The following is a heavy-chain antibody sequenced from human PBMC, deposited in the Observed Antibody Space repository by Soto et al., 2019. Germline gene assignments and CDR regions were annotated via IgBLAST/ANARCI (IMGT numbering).Heavy chain of an antibody. CDR2: IFYSGST. D-gene: IGHD5-18*01. Sequence: XETLSLTCTVAGGSISSYYWTWIRQPPGKGLEWLGYIFYSGSTFYNPSLKSRVTISIHTSKSQFSLQLTSVTAADTAVYYCARGAADTAMVDSWGQGTLVTVSS. CDR1: GGSISSYY. V-gene: IGHV4-59*01. J-gene: IGHJ4*02. CDR3: ARGAADTAMVDS.